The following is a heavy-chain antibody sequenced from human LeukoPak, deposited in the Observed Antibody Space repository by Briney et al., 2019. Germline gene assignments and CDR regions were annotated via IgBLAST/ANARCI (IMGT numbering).Heavy chain of an antibody. D-gene: IGHD3-16*01. CDR1: GFTFSSNW. J-gene: IGHJ6*02. CDR3: AKEGRGSYSAGSYYYGMDV. V-gene: IGHV3-74*01. CDR2: INSDGSST. Sequence: GGSLRLSCAASGFTFSSNWMHWVRQAPGKGLVWVSRINSDGSSTDYADSVKGRFTISRDNAKNTLYLQMNSLRAEDTAVYYCAKEGRGSYSAGSYYYGMDVWGQGTTVTVSS.